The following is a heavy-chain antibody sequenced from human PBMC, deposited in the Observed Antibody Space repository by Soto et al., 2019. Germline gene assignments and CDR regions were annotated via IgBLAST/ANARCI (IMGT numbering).Heavy chain of an antibody. CDR3: ALWGFRDGNNSKFNYSGMDV. CDR2: IIPIFGTA. D-gene: IGHD1-1*01. J-gene: IGHJ6*02. Sequence: VQLVQSGAEVKKPGSSVKLSCKASGGPFNRYTISWVRQAPGQGLEWMGGIIPIFGTANYAQKFQGRVAIIADESTSAAYMELRSLRSEDTAVYYCALWGFRDGNNSKFNYSGMDVWGQGTTVTVSS. V-gene: IGHV1-69*01. CDR1: GGPFNRYT.